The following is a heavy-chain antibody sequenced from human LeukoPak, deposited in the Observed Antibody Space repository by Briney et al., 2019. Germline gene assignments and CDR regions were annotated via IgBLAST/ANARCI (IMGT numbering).Heavy chain of an antibody. CDR3: AKAYLAGYDFWSGYWDY. CDR2: IGGSGGST. CDR1: GFTFSSYA. V-gene: IGHV3-23*01. D-gene: IGHD3-3*01. Sequence: GGSLRLSCAASGFTFSSYAMSWVRQAPGKGLEWVSAIGGSGGSTYYADSVKGRFTISRDNSKNTLYLQMNSLRAEDTAVYYCAKAYLAGYDFWSGYWDYWGQGTLVTVSS. J-gene: IGHJ4*02.